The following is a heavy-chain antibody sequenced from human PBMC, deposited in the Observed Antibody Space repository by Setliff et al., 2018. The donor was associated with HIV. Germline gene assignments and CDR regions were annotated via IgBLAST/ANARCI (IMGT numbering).Heavy chain of an antibody. Sequence: KPSETLSLTCTVSGGSISSTNYYWSWIRQPPGKGLEWIGYIYYSGSAAYYNPSLQSRSTISLDTSKNQFSLRLTSVTAADTAIYYRAREVDMVTTSDAFDIWGQGTMVTVS. D-gene: IGHD2-21*02. CDR1: GGSISSTNYY. CDR3: AREVDMVTTSDAFDI. CDR2: IYYSGSAA. V-gene: IGHV4-30-4*08. J-gene: IGHJ3*02.